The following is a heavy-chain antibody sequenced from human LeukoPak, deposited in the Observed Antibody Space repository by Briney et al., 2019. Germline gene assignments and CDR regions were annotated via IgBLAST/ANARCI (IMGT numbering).Heavy chain of an antibody. CDR1: GFTFSSYA. CDR2: ISGSGGNT. Sequence: GGSLRLSCAGSGFTFSSYAMSWVRQAPGKGLEWVSGISGSGGNTYYADSVKGRFTISRDNSKNTLHLQMKSLRAEDTAVYYCVKDGGYGSGSYYPDYWGQGTLVTVSS. CDR3: VKDGGYGSGSYYPDY. D-gene: IGHD3-10*01. V-gene: IGHV3-23*01. J-gene: IGHJ4*02.